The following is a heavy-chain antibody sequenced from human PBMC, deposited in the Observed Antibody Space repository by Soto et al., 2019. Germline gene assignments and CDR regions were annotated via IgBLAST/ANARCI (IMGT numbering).Heavy chain of an antibody. V-gene: IGHV4-59*08. CDR3: VRQGIGNLRGLVDV. J-gene: IGHJ6*02. Sequence: QVQLQQSGPGLVKPSEPLSLTCTVPSGPDSSHNWGRIRQPPGRGLEWIGYVYYTGGTSYNPSLKSRVTISADTSTNHISLTMRSVTAADTAVYYCVRQGIGNLRGLVDVWGPGTTVSVSS. CDR2: VYYTGGT. CDR1: SGPDSSHN. D-gene: IGHD6-13*01.